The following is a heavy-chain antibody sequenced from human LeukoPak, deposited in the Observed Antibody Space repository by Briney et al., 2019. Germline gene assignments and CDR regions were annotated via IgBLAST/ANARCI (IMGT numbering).Heavy chain of an antibody. D-gene: IGHD5-12*01. Sequence: SETLSLTCTVSGGSISSYYWSWIRQPAGKGLEWIGRIYTSGSTNYNPSLKSRVTMSVDTSKNQFSLKLSSVTAADTAVYYCARRGYSGYDRPYYYYYMDVWGKGTTVTISS. CDR3: ARRGYSGYDRPYYYYYMDV. CDR1: GGSISSYY. V-gene: IGHV4-4*07. J-gene: IGHJ6*03. CDR2: IYTSGST.